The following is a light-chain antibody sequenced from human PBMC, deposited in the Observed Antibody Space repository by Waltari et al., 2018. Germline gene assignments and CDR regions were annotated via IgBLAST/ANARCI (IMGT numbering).Light chain of an antibody. Sequence: DIQMAQSPSSLSASVGDRVTITCRASENVNSYLNWYQHKPGKAPNLLIYKASTLQSGVPSRFSGSGSGTDYTFTISSLQSEDVATYYCQHGYGTPYSFGQGTKVEIK. CDR2: KAS. V-gene: IGKV1-39*01. J-gene: IGKJ2*03. CDR3: QHGYGTPYS. CDR1: ENVNSY.